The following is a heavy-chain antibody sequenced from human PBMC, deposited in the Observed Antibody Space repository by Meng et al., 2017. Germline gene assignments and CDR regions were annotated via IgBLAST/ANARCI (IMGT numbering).Heavy chain of an antibody. Sequence: GESLKISCAASGFTFSSYGMHWVRQAPGKGLEWVAVIWYDGSNKYYADSVKGRSTISRDNSKNTLYLQMNSLRAEDTAVYYCARDLFAGQWLADYWGQGTLVTVSS. V-gene: IGHV3-33*01. CDR1: GFTFSSYG. J-gene: IGHJ4*02. D-gene: IGHD6-19*01. CDR3: ARDLFAGQWLADY. CDR2: IWYDGSNK.